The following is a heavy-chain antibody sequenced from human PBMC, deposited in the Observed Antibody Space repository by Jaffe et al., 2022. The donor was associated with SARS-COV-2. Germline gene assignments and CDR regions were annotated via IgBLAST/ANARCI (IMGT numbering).Heavy chain of an antibody. V-gene: IGHV3-7*01. CDR3: ARRHMDV. J-gene: IGHJ6*03. CDR2: INQDGSQM. CDR1: GFTFSGDW. Sequence: EVQMVESGGGLVQPGGSLRLSCVASGFTFSGDWMHWVRQAPGKGLEWVANINQDGSQMYYVDSVKGRFTISRDNAKNSLYLQMNSLRADDTAIYYCARRHMDVGGKGTTVTVSS.